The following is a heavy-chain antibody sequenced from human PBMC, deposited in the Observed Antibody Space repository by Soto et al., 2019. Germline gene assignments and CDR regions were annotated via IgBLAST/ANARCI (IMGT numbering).Heavy chain of an antibody. J-gene: IGHJ3*02. V-gene: IGHV1-69*08. Sequence: QVQLVQSGAEVKKPGSSVKVSCKASGGTFSSYTISWVRQAPGQGLEWMGRIIPILGIANYAQKFQGRVTITXVKNTXXAYMELSSLRSEDTAVYYCARDRTTVVTVGLAFDIWGQGTMVTVSS. D-gene: IGHD4-17*01. CDR1: GGTFSSYT. CDR3: ARDRTTVVTVGLAFDI. CDR2: IIPILGIA.